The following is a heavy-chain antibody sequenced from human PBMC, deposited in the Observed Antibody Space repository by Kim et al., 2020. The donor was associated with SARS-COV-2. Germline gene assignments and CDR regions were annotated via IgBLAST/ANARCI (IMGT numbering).Heavy chain of an antibody. V-gene: IGHV5-51*01. D-gene: IGHD6-6*01. Sequence: GESLKISCKGSGYSFTSYWIGWVRQMPGKGLEWMGIIYPGDSDNRYSPSFQGQVTISADKSISTAYLQWSSLKASDTAMYYCARQARIAARERGNWFDPWGQGTLVTVSP. CDR1: GYSFTSYW. CDR2: IYPGDSDN. CDR3: ARQARIAARERGNWFDP. J-gene: IGHJ5*02.